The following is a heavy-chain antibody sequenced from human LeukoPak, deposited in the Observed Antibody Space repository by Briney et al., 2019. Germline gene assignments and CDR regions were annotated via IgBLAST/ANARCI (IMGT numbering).Heavy chain of an antibody. CDR1: GFTFDDYG. V-gene: IGHV3-20*04. J-gene: IGHJ6*03. Sequence: GGSLRLSCAASGFTFDDYGMSWVRQAPGKGLEWVSGINWNGVSTGYADSVKGRFTISRDNAKNSLYMQMNSLRAEDTALYYCARVDSSSWYYYYYYMDVWGKGTTVTVSS. CDR2: INWNGVST. D-gene: IGHD6-13*01. CDR3: ARVDSSSWYYYYYYMDV.